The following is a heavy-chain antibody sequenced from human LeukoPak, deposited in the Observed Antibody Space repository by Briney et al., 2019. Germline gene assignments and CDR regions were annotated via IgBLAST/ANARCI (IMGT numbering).Heavy chain of an antibody. V-gene: IGHV7-4-1*02. CDR3: ARVLSYDYVWGSYPARFDP. D-gene: IGHD3-16*02. CDR1: GYTFTSYA. J-gene: IGHJ5*02. CDR2: INTNTGNP. Sequence: ASVKVSCKASGYTFTSYAMNWVRQAPGQGLEWMGWINTNTGNPTYAQGFTGRFVFSLDTSVSTAYLQISSLKAEDTAVYYCARVLSYDYVWGSYPARFDPWGQGTLVTVSS.